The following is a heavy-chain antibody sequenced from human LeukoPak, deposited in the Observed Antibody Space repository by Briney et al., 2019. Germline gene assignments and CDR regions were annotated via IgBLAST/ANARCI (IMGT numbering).Heavy chain of an antibody. V-gene: IGHV2-5*02. J-gene: IGHJ4*02. D-gene: IGHD2-15*01. Sequence: SGPTLVKPTQTLTLTCTFSGFSLSTSGLGVDWIRQPTGKALESLALIYWDDDKRYSPSLKSRLTITKDTSKNQVVLTMTNMDPVDTATSYCAQCRYCSGDSCYSDCWGQGTLVTVSS. CDR3: AQCRYCSGDSCYSDC. CDR2: IYWDDDK. CDR1: GFSLSTSGLG.